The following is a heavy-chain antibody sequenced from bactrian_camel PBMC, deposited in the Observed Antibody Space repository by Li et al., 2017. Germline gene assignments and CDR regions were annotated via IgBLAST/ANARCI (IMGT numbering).Heavy chain of an antibody. D-gene: IGHD1*01. CDR3: AARWMWSDSCHRIQEDFGY. Sequence: HVQLVESGGGSVQATGSLRLSCAASGKTNTPRCMGWFRQTPGKEREGVAVIGSAGRTSYADSVKGRFTISKDNAKFTLYLQMNSLEPDDTAMYYCAARWMWSDSCHRIQEDFGYWGQGTQVTVS. CDR1: GKTNTPRC. J-gene: IGHJ6*01. CDR2: IGSAGRT. V-gene: IGHV3S53*01.